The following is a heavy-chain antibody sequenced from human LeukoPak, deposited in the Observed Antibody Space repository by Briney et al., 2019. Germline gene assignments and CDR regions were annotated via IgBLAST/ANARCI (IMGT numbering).Heavy chain of an antibody. CDR2: ISGSGGNT. CDR1: RFTFRNYG. V-gene: IGHV3-23*01. J-gene: IGHJ6*03. Sequence: GGSLRLSCAASRFTFRNYGLSWVRQAPGKGLEWVSAISGSGGNTYYADSVKGRFTISRDNSKNTLYLQMNSLRAEDTALYYCARDFRTNYYYYMDVWGKGTTVTVSS. D-gene: IGHD1-14*01. CDR3: ARDFRTNYYYYMDV.